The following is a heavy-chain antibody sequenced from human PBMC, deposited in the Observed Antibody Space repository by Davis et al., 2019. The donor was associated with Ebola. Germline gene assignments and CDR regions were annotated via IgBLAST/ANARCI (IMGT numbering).Heavy chain of an antibody. CDR3: ARDHPRGNWNDGRDGGADY. Sequence: PGGSLRLSCAASGFTFSSYAMHWARQAPGKGLEWVGFIRSKAYGGTTEYAASVKGRFTISRDDSKSIAYLQMNSLKTEDTAVYYCARDHPRGNWNDGRDGGADYWGQGTLVTVSS. D-gene: IGHD1-1*01. J-gene: IGHJ4*02. CDR1: GFTFSSYA. V-gene: IGHV3-49*04. CDR2: IRSKAYGGTT.